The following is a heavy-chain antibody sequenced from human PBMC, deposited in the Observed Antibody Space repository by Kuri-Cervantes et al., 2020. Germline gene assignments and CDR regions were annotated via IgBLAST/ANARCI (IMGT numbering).Heavy chain of an antibody. J-gene: IGHJ4*02. CDR1: GFTFSNAW. Sequence: GGSLRLSCAASGFTFSNAWMSWVRQAPGKGLEWVGRIKSKSDGGTTDYAAPVKGRFTISRDDSKNTLYLQMNSLRAEDTAVYYCARDLPSGGYYDSSGHGGDYWGQGTLVTVSS. D-gene: IGHD3-22*01. CDR2: IKSKSDGGTT. V-gene: IGHV3-15*01. CDR3: ARDLPSGGYYDSSGHGGDY.